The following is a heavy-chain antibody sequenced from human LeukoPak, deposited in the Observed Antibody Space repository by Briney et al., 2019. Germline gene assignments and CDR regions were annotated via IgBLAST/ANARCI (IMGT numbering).Heavy chain of an antibody. CDR3: ARGRPHGNDY. CDR2: IASDGSST. V-gene: IGHV3-74*01. D-gene: IGHD4-23*01. J-gene: IGHJ4*02. Sequence: GSLRLSCAASGFTFSSYWMNWVRQAPGKGLVWVSRIASDGSSTTYTDSVKGRFSISRDNAKNTLYLQMNSLRVEDTAVYYCARGRPHGNDYWGQGTLVTVSS. CDR1: GFTFSSYW.